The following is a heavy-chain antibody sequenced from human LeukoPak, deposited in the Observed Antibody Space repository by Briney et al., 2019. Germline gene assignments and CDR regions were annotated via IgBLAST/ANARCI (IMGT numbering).Heavy chain of an antibody. D-gene: IGHD5-12*01. J-gene: IGHJ6*03. V-gene: IGHV4-59*01. CDR2: IYYTGST. CDR1: GDSISSDY. Sequence: SETLSLTCAVSGDSISSDYWSWVRQPPGKGLEWIGYIYYTGSTNYNPSLKSRVTISVDTSKNQFSLKLSSVTAADTAVYYCARVVYSGYDFRGAMDVWGKGTTVTVSS. CDR3: ARVVYSGYDFRGAMDV.